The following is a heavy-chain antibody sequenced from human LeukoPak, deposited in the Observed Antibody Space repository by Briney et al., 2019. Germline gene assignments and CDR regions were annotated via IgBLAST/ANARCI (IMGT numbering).Heavy chain of an antibody. J-gene: IGHJ3*02. Sequence: SQTLSLTCAISGDSVSSNSAAWNWIRQSPSRGLEWLGRTYYRSKWYNDYAVSVKSRITINPDTSKNQFSLQLNSVTPEDTAVYYCAREAGDIVVVPAAYDAFDIWGQGTMVTVSS. CDR1: GDSVSSNSAA. CDR2: TYYRSKWYN. CDR3: AREAGDIVVVPAAYDAFDI. D-gene: IGHD2-2*01. V-gene: IGHV6-1*01.